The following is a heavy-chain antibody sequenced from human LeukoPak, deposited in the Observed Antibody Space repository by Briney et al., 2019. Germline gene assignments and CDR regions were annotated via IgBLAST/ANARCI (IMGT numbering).Heavy chain of an antibody. J-gene: IGHJ4*02. V-gene: IGHV1-3*04. Sequence: ASVKVSCKTSGYTFTKHPMHWVRQAPGQRLEWMGWINTDNGNTKYSEKFQGRVAITGDTSASTAYMELNSLTSEDTALYYCAPLIGAYFDYWGQGTLVTVSS. D-gene: IGHD3-10*01. CDR1: GYTFTKHP. CDR3: APLIGAYFDY. CDR2: INTDNGNT.